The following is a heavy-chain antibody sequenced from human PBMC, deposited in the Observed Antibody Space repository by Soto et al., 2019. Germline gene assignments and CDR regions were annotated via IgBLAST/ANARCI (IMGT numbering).Heavy chain of an antibody. V-gene: IGHV1-18*01. CDR3: ARVREWELLPMGDY. CDR2: ISAYNGNT. D-gene: IGHD1-26*01. J-gene: IGHJ4*02. Sequence: ASVKVSCKASGYTFTSYGISWVRQAHGQGLEWMGWISAYNGNTNYAQKLQGRDTMTTDTSTSTAYMELRSLRSDDTAVYYCARVREWELLPMGDYWGQGTLVTVSS. CDR1: GYTFTSYG.